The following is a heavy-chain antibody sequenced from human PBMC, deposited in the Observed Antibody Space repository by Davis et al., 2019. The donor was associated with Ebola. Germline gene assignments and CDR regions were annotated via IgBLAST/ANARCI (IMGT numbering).Heavy chain of an antibody. J-gene: IGHJ6*02. CDR3: ARVSGWSIYYYYGMDV. D-gene: IGHD6-19*01. CDR2: IYYSGST. CDR1: GGSFSGYY. V-gene: IGHV4-59*01. Sequence: MPSETLSLTCAVYGGSFSGYYWSWIRQPPGKGLEWIGYIYYSGSTNYNPSLKSRVTISVDTSKNQFSLKLSSVTAADTAVYYCARVSGWSIYYYYGMDVWGQGTTVTVSS.